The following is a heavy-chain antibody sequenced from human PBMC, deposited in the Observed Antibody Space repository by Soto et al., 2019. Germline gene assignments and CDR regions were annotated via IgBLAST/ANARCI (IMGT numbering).Heavy chain of an antibody. CDR3: ARDRWGSYSFDS. V-gene: IGHV1-69*01. J-gene: IGHJ5*01. CDR2: IIPVFGTA. Sequence: QVQLVQSGAEVKKPGSSVKVSCKASGGVFRNYAINWVRQAPGQGLEWMGGIIPVFGTADYPQKFQGRVTITEEDSTTTAYMELTSLKTEYPAVYFCARDRWGSYSFDSWGQGTLVTVAS. D-gene: IGHD1-26*01. CDR1: GGVFRNYA.